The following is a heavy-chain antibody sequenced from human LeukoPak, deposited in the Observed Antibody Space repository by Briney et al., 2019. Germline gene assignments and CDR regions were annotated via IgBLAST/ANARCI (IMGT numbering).Heavy chain of an antibody. D-gene: IGHD3-22*01. Sequence: GGSLRLSCAASGFTFSTYAMSWVRQAPGKGLEWVAFIRYDGSNKYYADSVKGRFTISRDNSKNTLYLQMNSLRAEDTAVYYCAKGGRIDYYDSSGSDYWGQGTLVTVSS. J-gene: IGHJ4*02. CDR1: GFTFSTYA. CDR2: IRYDGSNK. V-gene: IGHV3-30*02. CDR3: AKGGRIDYYDSSGSDY.